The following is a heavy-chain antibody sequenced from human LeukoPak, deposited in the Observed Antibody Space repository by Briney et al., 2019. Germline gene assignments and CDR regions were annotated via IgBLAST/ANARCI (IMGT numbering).Heavy chain of an antibody. CDR3: TTEERVSSGYCSGGSCYIDY. D-gene: IGHD2-15*01. CDR1: AFTFSNSW. V-gene: IGHV3-15*01. Sequence: PGGSLRLSCAACAFTFSNSWMNWVRQAPGKGLEWVGRIKSKTDGGTTDYAAPVKGRFIISRDDSKNTLYLQMNSLKTEDTAVYYCTTEERVSSGYCSGGSCYIDYWGQGTLVTVSS. CDR2: IKSKTDGGTT. J-gene: IGHJ4*02.